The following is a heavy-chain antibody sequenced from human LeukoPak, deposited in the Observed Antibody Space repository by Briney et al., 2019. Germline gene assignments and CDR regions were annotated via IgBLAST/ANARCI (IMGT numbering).Heavy chain of an antibody. Sequence: PGESLKISCKGSGYSFTSYCIAWVRQMPGKGLEWMGIIYPGDSDTRYSPSFQGQVTMSVDKSISTAYLQRSSLKASDTAMYYCARLRSSWSNDAFDIWGQGTMVTASS. CDR2: IYPGDSDT. CDR3: ARLRSSWSNDAFDI. V-gene: IGHV5-51*01. D-gene: IGHD6-13*01. J-gene: IGHJ3*02. CDR1: GYSFTSYC.